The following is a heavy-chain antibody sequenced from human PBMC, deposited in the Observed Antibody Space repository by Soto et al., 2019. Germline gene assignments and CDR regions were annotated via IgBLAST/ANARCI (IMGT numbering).Heavy chain of an antibody. Sequence: SETLSRTCTVSGGSVSSGSYYWSWIRQPPGKGLEWIGYIYYSGSTNYNPSLKSRVTISVDTSKNQFSLKLSSVTAADTAVYYCERDRQYRGSYWYAFDLRGQGPMVT. CDR1: GGSVSSGSYY. CDR2: IYYSGST. V-gene: IGHV4-61*01. CDR3: ERDRQYRGSYWYAFDL. D-gene: IGHD1-26*01. J-gene: IGHJ3*01.